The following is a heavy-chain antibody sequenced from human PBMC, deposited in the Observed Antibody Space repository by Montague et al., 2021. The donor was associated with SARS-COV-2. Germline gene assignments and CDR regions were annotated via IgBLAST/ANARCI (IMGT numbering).Heavy chain of an antibody. J-gene: IGHJ3*02. V-gene: IGHV4-59*01. CDR3: VRDHPYGGPRGAYDI. Sequence: SETLSLTCTVSGGSITGYYWSWLRRSPGKGLEWIAYIYDGGAVNYNPSLGSRVPISTDTSKNQLSFKVNSVTAAATAVYYCVRDHPYGGPRGAYDIWGQGTVVTVSP. D-gene: IGHD4-23*01. CDR1: GGSITGYY. CDR2: IYDGGAV.